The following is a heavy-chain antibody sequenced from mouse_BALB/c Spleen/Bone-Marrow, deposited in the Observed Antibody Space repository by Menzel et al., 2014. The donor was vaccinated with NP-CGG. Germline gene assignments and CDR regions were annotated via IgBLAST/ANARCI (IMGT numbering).Heavy chain of an antibody. Sequence: VMLVESGGGLVQPGGSRKLSCAASGITFRNFGMHWVRQAPEKGLEWVAYISSGSSTIYYADTLKGRFTISRDNPKNTLFLQMTSLRSEDTAMYYCARIGRARGYAMDYWGQGTSVTVSS. J-gene: IGHJ4*01. V-gene: IGHV5-17*02. CDR2: ISSGSSTI. CDR1: GITFRNFG. D-gene: IGHD3-3*01. CDR3: ARIGRARGYAMDY.